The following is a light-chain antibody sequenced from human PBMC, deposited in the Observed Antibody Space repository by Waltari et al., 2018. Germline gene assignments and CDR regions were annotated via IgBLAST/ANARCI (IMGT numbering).Light chain of an antibody. J-gene: IGKJ2*01. CDR1: QTVRSY. CDR3: QQRSNWPYT. CDR2: DAS. Sequence: EIVLTQSPATLSLSPGDRATLPCRASQTVRSYLAWYQQRPGQTPRLLIFDASSRATGISAKFSGSGSGTDFTLTVSNLEPEDFAVYYCQQRSNWPYTFGQGTRVEIK. V-gene: IGKV3-11*01.